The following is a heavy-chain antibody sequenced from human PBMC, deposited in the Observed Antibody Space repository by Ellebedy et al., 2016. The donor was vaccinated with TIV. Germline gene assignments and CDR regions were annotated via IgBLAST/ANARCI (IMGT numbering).Heavy chain of an antibody. CDR2: IIPIFGTA. D-gene: IGHD5-12*01. CDR1: GGTFSSYA. J-gene: IGHJ6*02. V-gene: IGHV1-69*13. Sequence: SVKVSCXASGGTFSSYAISWVRQAPGQGLEWMGGIIPIFGTANYAQKFQGRVTITADESTSTAYMELSSLRSEDTAVYYCAREVAQTYYYYGMDVWGQGTTVTVSS. CDR3: AREVAQTYYYYGMDV.